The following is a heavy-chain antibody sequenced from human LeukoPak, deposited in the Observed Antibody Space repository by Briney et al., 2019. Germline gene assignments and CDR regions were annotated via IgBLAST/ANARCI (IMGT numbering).Heavy chain of an antibody. V-gene: IGHV1-2*02. D-gene: IGHD3-10*01. CDR2: INPNSGGT. J-gene: IGHJ4*02. CDR3: ARDGYYYGSGSYYHPDY. CDR1: GYTFTGCY. Sequence: GASVKVSCKASGYTFTGCYMHWVRQAPGQGLEWMGWINPNSGGTNYAQKFQGRVTMTRDTSISTAYMELSRLRSDDTAVYYCARDGYYYGSGSYYHPDYWGQGTLVTVSS.